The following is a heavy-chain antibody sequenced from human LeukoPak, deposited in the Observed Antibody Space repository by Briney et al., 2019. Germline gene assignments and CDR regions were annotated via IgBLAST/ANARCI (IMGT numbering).Heavy chain of an antibody. CDR2: INHSGST. J-gene: IGHJ5*02. V-gene: IGHV4-34*01. CDR3: ARSWGKRVVTAILNWFDP. Sequence: SETLSLTCAVYGGSFSGYYWSWIRQPPGKGLEWIGEINHSGSTNYNPSLKSRVTISVDTSKNQSSLKLSSVTAADTAVYYCARSWGKRVVTAILNWFDPWGQGTLVTVSS. CDR1: GGSFSGYY. D-gene: IGHD2-21*02.